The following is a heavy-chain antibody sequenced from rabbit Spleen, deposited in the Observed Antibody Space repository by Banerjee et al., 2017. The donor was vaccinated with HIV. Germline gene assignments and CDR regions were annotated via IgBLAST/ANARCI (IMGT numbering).Heavy chain of an antibody. CDR3: ARETSSGWGIVSFYFSL. V-gene: IGHV1S45*01. Sequence: QEQLEESGGGLVKPGASLTLTCTASGVSFSGSSYMCWVRQAPGKGLEWIACIEAGSSGFSYFASWAKGRFTISKTSSTTVTLKMTSLTAADTATYFCARETSSGWGIVSFYFSLWGPGTLVTVS. CDR2: IEAGSSGFS. D-gene: IGHD4-1*01. CDR1: GVSFSGSSY. J-gene: IGHJ4*01.